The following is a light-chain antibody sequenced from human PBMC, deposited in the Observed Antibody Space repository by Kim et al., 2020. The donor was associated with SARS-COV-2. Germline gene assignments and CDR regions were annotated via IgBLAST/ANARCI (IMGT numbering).Light chain of an antibody. J-gene: IGKJ5*01. V-gene: IGKV3-15*01. CDR3: QQYKNWPPSIT. CDR1: QSLSSN. Sequence: IVMTQFPATLSVSPGERATLSCRASQSLSSNLAWYQQKPGQAPRLLIYGASTRATGIPARFSGSGSGTEFTITISSLQSEDVAVYYCQQYKNWPPSITFGKGTRLEIK. CDR2: GAS.